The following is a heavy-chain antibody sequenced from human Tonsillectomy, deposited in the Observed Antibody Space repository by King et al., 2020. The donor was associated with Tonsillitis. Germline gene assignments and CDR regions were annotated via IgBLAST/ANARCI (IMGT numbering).Heavy chain of an antibody. J-gene: IGHJ4*02. V-gene: IGHV4-39*01. CDR1: GGSISSSSYY. CDR3: ARRYSSGWSQYPFDY. CDR2: IYYSGST. D-gene: IGHD6-19*01. Sequence: QLQESGPGLVKPSETLSLTCTVSGGSISSSSYYWGWIRQPPGKGLEWIGSIYYSGSTYYNPFLKSRVTISVDTSKNQFSLKLSSVTAADTAVYYCARRYSSGWSQYPFDYWGQGTLVTVSS.